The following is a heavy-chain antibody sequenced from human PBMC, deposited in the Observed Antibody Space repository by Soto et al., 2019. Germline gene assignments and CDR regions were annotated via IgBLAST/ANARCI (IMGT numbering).Heavy chain of an antibody. V-gene: IGHV4-4*02. CDR3: THQTISYTLDV. J-gene: IGHJ6*02. Sequence: QVQLQESGPGLVKPSGTLSLTCAVSGGSISSHNWWSWVRQTPGKGLEWIGEIYHGAPANYNPSLKSRVTISTDESKNQLSLKMTSVTAADTAVYYCTHQTISYTLDVWGQGTTVTVSS. CDR2: IYHGAPA. CDR1: GGSISSHNW. D-gene: IGHD1-1*01.